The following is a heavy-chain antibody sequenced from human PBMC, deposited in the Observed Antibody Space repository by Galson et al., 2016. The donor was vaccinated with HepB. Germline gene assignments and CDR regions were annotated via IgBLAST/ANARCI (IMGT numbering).Heavy chain of an antibody. CDR1: GGSMNSITFY. Sequence: SETLSLTCTVSGGSMNSITFYWGWIRQPPGEGLEWIGGIVYSGSSYYNPSLKSLVTISVDTPKNQFSLRLSSVTAADAAVYYCARTPGRNFDIMTGYYADYHYYGMDVWGQGTTVTVSS. J-gene: IGHJ6*02. V-gene: IGHV4-39*01. CDR2: IVYSGSS. CDR3: ARTPGRNFDIMTGYYADYHYYGMDV. D-gene: IGHD3-9*01.